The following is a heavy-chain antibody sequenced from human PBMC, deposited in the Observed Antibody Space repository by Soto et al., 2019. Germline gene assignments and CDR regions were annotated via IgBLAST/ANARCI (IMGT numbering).Heavy chain of an antibody. CDR1: GYTFTSYY. CDR2: INPSGGSA. D-gene: IGHD4-17*01. CDR3: ASSANYRDYGDYGTNGLGYYYYYGMDV. J-gene: IGHJ6*02. Sequence: ASVKVSCKASGYTFTSYYMHWVRQAPGQGLEWMGIINPSGGSASYAQKFQGRVTMTRDESTSTAYMELSSLRSEDTAVYYCASSANYRDYGDYGTNGLGYYYYYGMDVWGQGTTVTVSS. V-gene: IGHV1-46*01.